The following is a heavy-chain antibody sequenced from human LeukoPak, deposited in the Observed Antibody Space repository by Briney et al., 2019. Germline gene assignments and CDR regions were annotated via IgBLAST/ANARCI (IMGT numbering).Heavy chain of an antibody. CDR1: GGSISSGGYS. V-gene: IGHV4-30-2*01. Sequence: SQTLSLTCAVSGGSISSGGYSWSWIRQPPGKGLEWVGYIYHSGSTYYNPSLKSRVTISVDRSKNQFSLKLSSVTAADTAVYYCARDMNGVVDYWGQGTLDTVSS. CDR3: ARDMNGVVDY. CDR2: IYHSGST. J-gene: IGHJ4*02. D-gene: IGHD4-17*01.